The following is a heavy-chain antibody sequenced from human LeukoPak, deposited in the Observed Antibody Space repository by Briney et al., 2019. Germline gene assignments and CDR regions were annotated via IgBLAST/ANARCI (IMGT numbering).Heavy chain of an antibody. D-gene: IGHD3-16*02. J-gene: IGHJ4*02. Sequence: GTSLRLSCAASGFTFSSYGMHWVRQAPGKGLEWVAVISYDGSNKYYADSVKGRFTISRDNSKNTLYLQMNSLRAEDTAVYYCAKEGYVWGSHRYTSYFEYWGQGTLVTVSS. CDR1: GFTFSSYG. CDR3: AKEGYVWGSHRYTSYFEY. V-gene: IGHV3-30*18. CDR2: ISYDGSNK.